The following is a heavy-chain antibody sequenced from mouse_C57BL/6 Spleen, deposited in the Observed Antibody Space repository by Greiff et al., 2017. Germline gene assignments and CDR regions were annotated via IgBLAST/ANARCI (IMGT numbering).Heavy chain of an antibody. D-gene: IGHD1-1*01. Sequence: VQLQQSGAELVRPGASVKLSCTASGFNIKDDYMHWVKQRPEQGLEWIGWIDPENGDTEYASKFQGKATLTADTSSNTAYLQLSSLTSEDTAVDYCTACEEYYGSSSFWYWGQGTLVTVSA. CDR1: GFNIKDDY. V-gene: IGHV14-4*01. CDR2: IDPENGDT. J-gene: IGHJ3*01. CDR3: TACEEYYGSSSFWY.